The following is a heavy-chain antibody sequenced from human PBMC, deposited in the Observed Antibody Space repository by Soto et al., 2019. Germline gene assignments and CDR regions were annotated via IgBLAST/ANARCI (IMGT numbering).Heavy chain of an antibody. D-gene: IGHD2-15*01. CDR1: GGIFTRYD. CDR3: AINEGRDVSNFDY. Sequence: QVQLVQSGAEVKKPASSVKVSSTASGGIFTRYDIRWVRQAPGQGLEWMGAIIPIFGTANYAQKLQGRVTITADASTSTAYMELSSLRSEDTTIYYCAINEGRDVSNFDYWGQGTLVTVSA. CDR2: IIPIFGTA. V-gene: IGHV1-69*01. J-gene: IGHJ4*02.